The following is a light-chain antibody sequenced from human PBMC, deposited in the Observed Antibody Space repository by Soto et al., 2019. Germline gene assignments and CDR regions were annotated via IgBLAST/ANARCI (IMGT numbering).Light chain of an antibody. J-gene: IGLJ1*01. CDR3: QSYDSSLSGWV. CDR2: GNS. CDR1: SSNIGATYD. Sequence: QAVVTQPPSVSGAPGQRVTISCTGSSSNIGATYDVHWYQHLPGTAPKLLIYGNSNRPSGVPDRFSGSKSGTSASLAITGLQAEDEADYYCQSYDSSLSGWVFGTGTKLTVL. V-gene: IGLV1-40*01.